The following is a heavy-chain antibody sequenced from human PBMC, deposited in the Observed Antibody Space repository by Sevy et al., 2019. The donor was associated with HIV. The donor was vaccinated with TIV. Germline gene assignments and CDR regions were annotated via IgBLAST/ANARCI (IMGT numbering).Heavy chain of an antibody. CDR1: GFSLSTSGVG. Sequence: SGPTLVKPTQTLTLTCTFSGFSLSTSGVGVGWIRQPPGKALEWLAHIYWDDDKRYSPSLKRRLTITKDTSKNQVVLKITNMDPVDTATYYCAHSQRFMITFGGVIVTTEGWFDPWGQGTLVTVSS. V-gene: IGHV2-5*02. CDR2: IYWDDDK. J-gene: IGHJ5*02. CDR3: AHSQRFMITFGGVIVTTEGWFDP. D-gene: IGHD3-16*02.